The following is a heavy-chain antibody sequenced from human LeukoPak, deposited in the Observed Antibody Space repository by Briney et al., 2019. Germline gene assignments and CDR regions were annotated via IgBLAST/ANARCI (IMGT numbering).Heavy chain of an antibody. CDR3: ARGSNWNPYYYYYMDV. D-gene: IGHD1-20*01. Sequence: SVKVSCKASGGTFSSHAISWVRQAPGQGLEWMGGIIPIFGTANYAQKFQGRVTITTDESTSTAYMELSSLRSEDTAVYYCARGSNWNPYYYYYMDVWGKGTTVTVSS. CDR2: IIPIFGTA. J-gene: IGHJ6*03. V-gene: IGHV1-69*05. CDR1: GGTFSSHA.